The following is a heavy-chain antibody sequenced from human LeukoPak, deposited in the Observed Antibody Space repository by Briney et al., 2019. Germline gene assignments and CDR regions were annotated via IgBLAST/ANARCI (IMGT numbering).Heavy chain of an antibody. J-gene: IGHJ6*03. Sequence: GGSLRLSCAASGFTFSDYYMSWIRQAPGKGLEWVSYISSSGSTIYYADSVKGRVTISRDNAKNSLDLQMNSLRAEDTAVYYCARAPYGYYYMDVWGKGTTVTISS. CDR2: ISSSGSTI. CDR1: GFTFSDYY. CDR3: ARAPYGYYYMDV. D-gene: IGHD2-8*01. V-gene: IGHV3-11*01.